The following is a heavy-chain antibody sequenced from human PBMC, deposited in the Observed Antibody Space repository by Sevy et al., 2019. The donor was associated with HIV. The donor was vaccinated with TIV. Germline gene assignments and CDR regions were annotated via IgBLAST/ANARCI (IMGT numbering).Heavy chain of an antibody. CDR2: ISFSSNYI. D-gene: IGHD3-10*01. J-gene: IGHJ3*02. V-gene: IGHV3-21*01. CDR3: ARPYGSGSGEAFDI. CDR1: GFTFSSYT. Sequence: GGSLRLSCADSGFTFSSYTMNWVRQAPGKGLEWVSSISFSSNYIYYADSVKGRFTISRDNAQNSLYLQMNSLRAEDTAIYYCARPYGSGSGEAFDIWGQVTMVTVSS.